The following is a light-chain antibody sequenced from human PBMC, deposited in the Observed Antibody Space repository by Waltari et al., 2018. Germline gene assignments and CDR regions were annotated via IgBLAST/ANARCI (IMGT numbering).Light chain of an antibody. V-gene: IGLV2-8*01. CDR3: ASFAGSNNL. CDR2: EVT. J-gene: IGLJ2*01. CDR1: STDIGVYNY. Sequence: QSALTQPPSASGSPGQSVTISCTGTSTDIGVYNYVSWYQQHPGKAPQLLIYEVTERPSGVPDRFSGSESGNTASLTVSGLQGEDEADYYCASFAGSNNLFGGGTKLTVL.